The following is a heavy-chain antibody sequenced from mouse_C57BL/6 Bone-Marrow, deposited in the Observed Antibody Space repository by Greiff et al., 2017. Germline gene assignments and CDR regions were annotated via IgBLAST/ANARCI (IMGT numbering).Heavy chain of an antibody. CDR2: IRSKSNNYAT. J-gene: IGHJ4*01. CDR1: GFSFNTYA. V-gene: IGHV10-1*01. Sequence: EVQLVESGGGLVQPKGSLKLSCAASGFSFNTYAMNWVRQAPGKGLEWVARIRSKSNNYATYYADSVKDRFTISRDDSESMLYLQMNNLKTEDTAMYYCVRHRSNDEDAMDYWGQGTSVTVSS. D-gene: IGHD2-12*01. CDR3: VRHRSNDEDAMDY.